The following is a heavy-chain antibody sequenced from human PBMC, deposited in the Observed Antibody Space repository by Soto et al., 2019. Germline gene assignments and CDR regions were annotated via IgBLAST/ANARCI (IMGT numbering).Heavy chain of an antibody. CDR2: INAGNGNT. CDR1: GYTFTSYA. V-gene: IGHV1-3*01. Sequence: QVQLLQSGAEAKKPGASVKDSCKASGYTFTSYAMHWVRQAPGQRLEWMGWINAGNGNTKYSQKFQGRVTITRDTSASPTYVELSSLRSEDTGVYYCARMGLWFGEQPDDYGGQGTRVTVSS. J-gene: IGHJ4*02. D-gene: IGHD3-10*01. CDR3: ARMGLWFGEQPDDY.